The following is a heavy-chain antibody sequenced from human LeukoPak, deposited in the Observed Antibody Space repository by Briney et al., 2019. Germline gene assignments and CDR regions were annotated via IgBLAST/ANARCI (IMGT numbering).Heavy chain of an antibody. CDR1: GGSFSGYY. J-gene: IGHJ5*02. D-gene: IGHD3-3*01. Sequence: PSETLSLTCAVYGGSFSGYYWSWIRQPPGKGLEWIGEINHSGSTNYNPSLKSRVTISVDTSKNQFSLKLSSVTAADTAVYYCARWGRITIFGVVIKTYNWFDPWGQGTLSPSPQ. V-gene: IGHV4-34*01. CDR2: INHSGST. CDR3: ARWGRITIFGVVIKTYNWFDP.